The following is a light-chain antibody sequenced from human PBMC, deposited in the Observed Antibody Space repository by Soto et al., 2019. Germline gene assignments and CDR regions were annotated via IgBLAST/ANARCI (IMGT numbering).Light chain of an antibody. CDR3: AAWDDSLSGRVV. V-gene: IGLV1-47*01. Sequence: QPVLTQPPSASGTPGQRVTISCSGSSSNIGSNYVYWYQQLPGTAPKLLIYRNNQRPSGVPDRFSGSKSGTSASLAISGLRSEDEADYYCAAWDDSLSGRVVFGGGTKVTV. J-gene: IGLJ2*01. CDR1: SSNIGSNY. CDR2: RNN.